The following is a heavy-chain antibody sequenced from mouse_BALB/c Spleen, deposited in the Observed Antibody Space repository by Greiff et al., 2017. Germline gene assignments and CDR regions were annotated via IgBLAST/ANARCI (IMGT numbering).Heavy chain of an antibody. CDR1: GFTFSSYA. CDR2: ISSGGST. Sequence: EVKVEESGGGLVKPGGSLKLSCAASGFTFSSYAMSWVRQTPEKRLEWVASISSGGSTYYPDSVKGRVTISRDNARNILYMQVSSLRSEDTAMYYCAREGLLPDYWGQGTTLTVSS. V-gene: IGHV5-6-5*01. CDR3: AREGLLPDY. D-gene: IGHD2-3*01. J-gene: IGHJ2*01.